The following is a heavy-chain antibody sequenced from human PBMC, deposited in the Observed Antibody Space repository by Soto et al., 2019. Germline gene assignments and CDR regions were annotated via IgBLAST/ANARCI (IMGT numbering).Heavy chain of an antibody. V-gene: IGHV1-69*13. CDR3: ARCRIRSSSSVYYYYGMDV. D-gene: IGHD6-6*01. Sequence: WASVKVSCKASGGTFSSYAISWVRQAPGQGLEWMGGIIPIFGTANYAQKFQGRVTITADESTSTAYMELSSLRSEDTAVYYCARCRIRSSSSVYYYYGMDVWGQGTTVTVSS. J-gene: IGHJ6*02. CDR2: IIPIFGTA. CDR1: GGTFSSYA.